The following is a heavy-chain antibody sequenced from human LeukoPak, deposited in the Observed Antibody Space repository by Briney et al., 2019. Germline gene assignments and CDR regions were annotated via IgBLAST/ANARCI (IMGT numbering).Heavy chain of an antibody. CDR2: ISSSSSYI. V-gene: IGHV3-21*01. Sequence: GGSLRLSCAASGFTLSSYSMSRVHQAPGKGLEWVSSISSSSSYIYYADSVKGRFTISRDNAKNSLYLQMNGLRAEDTAVYYCARDFRTQLDGYSPPYHFDYWGQGTLVTVSS. D-gene: IGHD5-24*01. CDR3: ARDFRTQLDGYSPPYHFDY. CDR1: GFTLSSYS. J-gene: IGHJ4*02.